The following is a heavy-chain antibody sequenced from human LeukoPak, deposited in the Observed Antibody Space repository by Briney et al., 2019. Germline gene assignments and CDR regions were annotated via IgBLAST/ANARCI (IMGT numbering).Heavy chain of an antibody. V-gene: IGHV1-46*01. Sequence: ASVKVSCKASGYTFTSYYMHWVREAPGQVLEWMGIINPSDGSTTYTQRFQGRVTLTRDTSTSTVYMELSSLRSEDTAVYYCARHQGAGEYPFDYWGQGTLVTVSS. CDR3: ARHQGAGEYPFDY. D-gene: IGHD2/OR15-2a*01. CDR2: INPSDGST. CDR1: GYTFTSYY. J-gene: IGHJ4*02.